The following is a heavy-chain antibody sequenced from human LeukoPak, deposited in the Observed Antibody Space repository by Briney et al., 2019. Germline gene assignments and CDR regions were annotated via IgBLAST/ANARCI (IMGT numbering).Heavy chain of an antibody. J-gene: IGHJ5*02. CDR2: IIPIFGTA. V-gene: IGHV1-69*05. CDR1: GGTFSSYA. Sequence: SVKVSCKASGGTFSSYAISWVRQAPGQGLEWMGRIIPIFGTANYAQKFQGRVTITTDESTRPAYMELSSLRSEDTAVYYCASDIVVVPAGIGDNWFDPWGQGTLVTVSS. D-gene: IGHD2-2*01. CDR3: ASDIVVVPAGIGDNWFDP.